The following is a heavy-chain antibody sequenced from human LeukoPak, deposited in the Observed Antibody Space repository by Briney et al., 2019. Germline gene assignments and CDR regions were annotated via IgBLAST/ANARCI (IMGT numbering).Heavy chain of an antibody. CDR3: ARSGYDILTGYYNY. D-gene: IGHD3-9*01. CDR2: ISSSSSYT. J-gene: IGHJ4*02. Sequence: GGSLRLSCAASGFTFSDYYMSWIRQAPGRGLEWVSYISSSSSYTNYADSVKGRFTISRDNAKNSLYLQMNSPRAEDTAVYYCARSGYDILTGYYNYWGQGTLVTVSS. CDR1: GFTFSDYY. V-gene: IGHV3-11*06.